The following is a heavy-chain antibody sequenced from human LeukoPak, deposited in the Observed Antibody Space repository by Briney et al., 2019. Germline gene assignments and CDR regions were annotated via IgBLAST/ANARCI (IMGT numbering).Heavy chain of an antibody. CDR2: ISSSSSYI. CDR1: GFTFSSYS. D-gene: IGHD2-2*02. J-gene: IGHJ6*02. CDR3: ARDDRYCSSTSCYTGMDV. Sequence: GGSLRLSCAASGFTFSSYSMHWVRQAPGKGLEWVSSISSSSSYIYYADSVKGRFTISRDNAKNSLYLQMNSLRAEDTAVYYCARDDRYCSSTSCYTGMDVWGQGTTVTVSS. V-gene: IGHV3-21*01.